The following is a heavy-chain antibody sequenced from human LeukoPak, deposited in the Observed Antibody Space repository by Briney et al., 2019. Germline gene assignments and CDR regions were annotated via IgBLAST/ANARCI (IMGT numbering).Heavy chain of an antibody. CDR3: ARVQGSTLPRWY. V-gene: IGHV3-30*03. D-gene: IGHD2-2*01. J-gene: IGHJ4*02. CDR1: GFTLSSSG. CDR2: ISYDGSNK. Sequence: PGGSLRLSCAAPGFTLSSSGMHWVRQAPGKGLDWVAVISYDGSNKYYADSVKGRFTISRDNSKNTLFLQMNSLRAEDTAVYYCARVQGSTLPRWYWGQGTLVTVSS.